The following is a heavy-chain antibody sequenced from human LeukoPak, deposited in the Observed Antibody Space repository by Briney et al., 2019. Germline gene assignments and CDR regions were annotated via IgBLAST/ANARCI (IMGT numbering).Heavy chain of an antibody. CDR1: GYTFTRYY. J-gene: IGHJ4*02. CDR2: FNPSGGST. Sequence: ASVTVSCKASGYTFTRYYMHWVRQAPGQGLEWMGIFNPSGGSTTYAQKFQGRVTMTRDMSTSTVYMELSSLKSEDTAVYYCARALAAAAGRRAGMMGDWGQGTLVTVSS. CDR3: ARALAAAAGRRAGMMGD. V-gene: IGHV1-46*01. D-gene: IGHD6-13*01.